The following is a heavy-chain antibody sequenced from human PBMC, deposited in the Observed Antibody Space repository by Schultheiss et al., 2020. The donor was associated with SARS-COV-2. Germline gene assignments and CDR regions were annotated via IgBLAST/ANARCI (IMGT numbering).Heavy chain of an antibody. Sequence: SETLSLTCAVYGGSFSGYYWSWIRQPPGKGLEWIGEINHSGSTSYNPSLKSRVTISVDTSKNQFSLKLSSVTAADTAVYYCARQYSGSYYGWFDPWGQGTLVTVSS. CDR3: ARQYSGSYYGWFDP. J-gene: IGHJ5*02. CDR1: GGSFSGYY. D-gene: IGHD1-26*01. CDR2: INHSGST. V-gene: IGHV4-34*01.